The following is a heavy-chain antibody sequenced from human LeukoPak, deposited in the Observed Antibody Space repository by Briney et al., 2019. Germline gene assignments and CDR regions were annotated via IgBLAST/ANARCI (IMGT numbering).Heavy chain of an antibody. V-gene: IGHV4-34*01. CDR3: ARGKGQLWPHYYYYYYMDV. D-gene: IGHD5-18*01. Sequence: SETLSLTCAVYGGSFSGYYWSWIRQPPGKGLEWIGEINHSGSTNYNPSLKSRVTISVDTSKNQFSLKLSSVTVADTAVYYCARGKGQLWPHYYYYYYMDVWGKGTTVTVSS. CDR2: INHSGST. J-gene: IGHJ6*03. CDR1: GGSFSGYY.